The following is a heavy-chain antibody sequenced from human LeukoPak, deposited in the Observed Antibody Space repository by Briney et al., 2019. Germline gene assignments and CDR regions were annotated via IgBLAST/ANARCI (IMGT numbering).Heavy chain of an antibody. J-gene: IGHJ3*02. CDR1: RFTFGDYA. V-gene: IGHV3-49*04. D-gene: IGHD2-2*01. Sequence: PGRSLRLSCTASRFTFGDYAMSWVRQAPGKGLEWVGFIRSKAYGGTTEYAASVKGRFTISRDDSKSIAYLQMNSLKTEDTAVYYCTSSWYCSSTSCSDAFDIWGQGTMVTVSP. CDR3: TSSWYCSSTSCSDAFDI. CDR2: IRSKAYGGTT.